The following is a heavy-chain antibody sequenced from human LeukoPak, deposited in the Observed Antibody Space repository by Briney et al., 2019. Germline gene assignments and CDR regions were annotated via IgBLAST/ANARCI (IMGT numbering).Heavy chain of an antibody. CDR1: GYTFISYG. D-gene: IGHD2-2*02. V-gene: IGHV1-18*01. CDR2: ISAYNGNT. J-gene: IGHJ5*02. Sequence: GASVKVSCKASGYTFISYGISWVRQAPGQGLEWMGWISAYNGNTNYAQKLQGRVTMTTDTSTSTAYMELRSLRSDDTAVYYCARDSPLRYYSSTSCYTTGDGPWFDPWGQGTLVTVSS. CDR3: ARDSPLRYYSSTSCYTTGDGPWFDP.